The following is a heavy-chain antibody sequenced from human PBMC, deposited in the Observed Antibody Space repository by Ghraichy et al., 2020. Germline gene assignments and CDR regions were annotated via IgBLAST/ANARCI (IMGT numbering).Heavy chain of an antibody. CDR3: ARDSVPASIPYGVDV. J-gene: IGHJ6*02. D-gene: IGHD2-2*02. CDR2: ISAVSGVI. CDR1: GFMLDDYT. V-gene: IGHV3-21*01. Sequence: GGSLRLSCVASGFMLDDYTMNWVRQAPGKGLEWVSSISAVSGVIYYAHSVRGRFTPSRDNAKNSLYLQMNALRVEDTAVYYCARDSVPASIPYGVDVWGQGTTVIVSS.